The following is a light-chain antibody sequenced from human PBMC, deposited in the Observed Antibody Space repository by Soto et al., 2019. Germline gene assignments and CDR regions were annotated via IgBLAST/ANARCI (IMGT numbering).Light chain of an antibody. Sequence: SAVPSRSSGCGSGTDFTLTISSLQPQDVATYYCQHTFSPPYTFGQGTKLEIK. CDR3: QHTFSPPYT. V-gene: IGKV1-39*01. J-gene: IGKJ2*01.